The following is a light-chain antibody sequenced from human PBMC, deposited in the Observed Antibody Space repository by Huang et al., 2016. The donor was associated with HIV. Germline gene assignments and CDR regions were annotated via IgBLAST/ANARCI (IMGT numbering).Light chain of an antibody. CDR2: DVS. CDR3: QQRSNWPA. J-gene: IGKJ5*01. CDR1: QSVSSY. V-gene: IGKV3-11*01. Sequence: EIVLTQSPATLSLSPGERATLSCRASQSVSSYLAWYQQKPGQAPRLLIYDVSKRATGIPGRFSGSGSGTDFTLTISSLEPEDFAVYYCQQRSNWPAFGQGTRLEIK.